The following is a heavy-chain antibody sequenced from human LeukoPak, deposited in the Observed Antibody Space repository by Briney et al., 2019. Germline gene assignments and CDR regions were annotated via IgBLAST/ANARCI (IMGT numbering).Heavy chain of an antibody. J-gene: IGHJ5*02. CDR1: GGSLSSYY. D-gene: IGHD3-3*01. Sequence: SETLSLTCTVSGGSLSSYYWIWIRQPPGKGLEWIGYIYYSGSTNYNPSLKSRVTISVDTSKNQFSLKLSSVTVADTAVYCCARDPSGYLGGWFDPWGQGTLVTVSS. CDR2: IYYSGST. CDR3: ARDPSGYLGGWFDP. V-gene: IGHV4-59*01.